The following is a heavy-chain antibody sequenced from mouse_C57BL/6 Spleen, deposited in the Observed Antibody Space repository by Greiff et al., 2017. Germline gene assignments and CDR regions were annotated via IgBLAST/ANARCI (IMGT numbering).Heavy chain of an antibody. Sequence: DVMLVESGGGLVKPGGSLKLSCAASGFTFSDYGMHWVRQAPETGLEWVAYISSGSSTIYYADTVKGRFTISGDNAKNTLFLQMYSLMSEDTAMYYCASRKIYDYDAYYHAMDYWGQGTSVTGSS. J-gene: IGHJ4*01. CDR3: ASRKIYDYDAYYHAMDY. CDR1: GFTFSDYG. V-gene: IGHV5-17*01. D-gene: IGHD2-4*01. CDR2: ISSGSSTI.